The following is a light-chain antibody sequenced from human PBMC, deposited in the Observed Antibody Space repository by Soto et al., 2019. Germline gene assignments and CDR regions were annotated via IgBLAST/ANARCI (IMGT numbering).Light chain of an antibody. V-gene: IGKV1-16*02. CDR3: QQYHNYPVT. J-gene: IGKJ4*01. CDR1: QEISNR. CDR2: DAS. Sequence: DIQMTQSPSSLSASVGDRVTITCRASQEISNRLAWFQQKPGKPPKSLIYDASSLQSGVPSKFSGSGSGTDFTLTISSLQPEDFATYYCQQYHNYPVTFGGGTKVEIK.